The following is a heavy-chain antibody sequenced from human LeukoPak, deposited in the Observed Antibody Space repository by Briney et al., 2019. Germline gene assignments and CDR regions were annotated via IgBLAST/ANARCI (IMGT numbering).Heavy chain of an antibody. CDR3: ARGARARTSRYYYYGMDV. D-gene: IGHD2-2*01. CDR1: GGTFSSYA. CDR2: IIPIFGTA. Sequence: SVKVSCKASGGTFSSYAISWVRQAPGQGLEWMGGIIPIFGTANYAQKFQGTVTITADESTSTAYMELSSLRSEDTAVYYCARGARARTSRYYYYGMDVWGQGTTVTVSS. V-gene: IGHV1-69*13. J-gene: IGHJ6*02.